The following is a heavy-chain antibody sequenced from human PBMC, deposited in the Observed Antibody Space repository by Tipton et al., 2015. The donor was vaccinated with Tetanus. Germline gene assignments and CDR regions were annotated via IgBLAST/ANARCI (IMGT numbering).Heavy chain of an antibody. V-gene: IGHV3-7*02. CDR3: ARGLRRLFCTSASCHPNWCDP. CDR2: IKQDGSET. D-gene: IGHD2-2*01. J-gene: IGHJ5*02. CDR1: GGTFKTYA. Sequence: QLVQSGPEVKKPGSSVRVSCKTSGGTFKTYAISWVRQAPGEGLEWVANIKQDGSETSYVDSVKGRFTVSRDNAKNSLSLQMNSLRAEDTAVYYCARGLRRLFCTSASCHPNWCDPWGQGTLVTVSS.